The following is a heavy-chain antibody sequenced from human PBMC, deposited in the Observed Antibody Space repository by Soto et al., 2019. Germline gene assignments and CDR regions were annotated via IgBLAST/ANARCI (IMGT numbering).Heavy chain of an antibody. CDR1: GFTFSSYG. CDR2: IWYDGSNK. J-gene: IGHJ4*02. Sequence: GGSLRLSCAASGFTFSSYGMHWVRQAPGKGLEWVAVIWYDGSNKYYADSVKGRFTISRDNSKNTLYLQMNSLRAEDTAVYYCASSIAARSDFDYWGQGTLVTVSS. D-gene: IGHD6-6*01. V-gene: IGHV3-33*01. CDR3: ASSIAARSDFDY.